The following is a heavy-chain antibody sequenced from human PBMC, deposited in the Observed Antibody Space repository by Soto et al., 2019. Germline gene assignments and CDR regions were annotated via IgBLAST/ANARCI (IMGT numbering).Heavy chain of an antibody. V-gene: IGHV1-18*01. CDR1: GYAFSNYG. CDR3: ARVVPGAEAWFGP. CDR2: ISLYSDGT. D-gene: IGHD2-2*01. Sequence: GASVKVSCKTSGYAFSNYGITWVRQAPGQPLEWLGWISLYSDGTNYAQKFQGRVSMTTDTSTTTAYMELRSLRSDDTAVYYCARVVPGAEAWFGPWGQGTLVTVSS. J-gene: IGHJ5*02.